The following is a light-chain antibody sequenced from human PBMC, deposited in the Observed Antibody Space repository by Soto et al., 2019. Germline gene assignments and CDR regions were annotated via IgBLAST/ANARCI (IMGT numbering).Light chain of an antibody. CDR1: QSISSW. Sequence: DIQMTQSPSTLSASVGDRVTITCRASQSISSWLAWYQQKPGKAPKLLIYDASSLESGVPSRFSGSGAGTEFTLTISRLQPDYFATYYCQQYNSYVTFGQGTKVEIK. CDR2: DAS. V-gene: IGKV1-5*01. CDR3: QQYNSYVT. J-gene: IGKJ1*01.